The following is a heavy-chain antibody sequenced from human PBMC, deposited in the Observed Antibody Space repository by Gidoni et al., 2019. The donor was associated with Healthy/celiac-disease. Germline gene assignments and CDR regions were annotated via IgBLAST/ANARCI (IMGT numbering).Heavy chain of an antibody. D-gene: IGHD1-7*01. CDR3: AKDPTYNWNYRDFDY. V-gene: IGHV3-9*01. Sequence: EVQLVESGGGLVQPGRSLRLSCAASVFTFDDYAMHWVRQAPGKGLEWVSGISWNSGSIGYADSVKGRFTISRDNAKNSLYLQMNSLRAEDTALYYCAKDPTYNWNYRDFDYWGQGTLVTVSS. J-gene: IGHJ4*02. CDR1: VFTFDDYA. CDR2: ISWNSGSI.